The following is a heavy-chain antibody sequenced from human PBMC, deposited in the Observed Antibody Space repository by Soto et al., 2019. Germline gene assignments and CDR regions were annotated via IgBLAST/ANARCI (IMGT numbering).Heavy chain of an antibody. J-gene: IGHJ4*02. CDR3: AKDSDYGGNSGFFYYFDY. CDR2: ISGSGGST. Sequence: PGGSLRLSCAASGFTFSSYAMSWVRQAPGKGLEWVSAISGSGGSTYYADSVKGRFTISRDNSKNTLYLQMNSLRAEDTAVFYCAKDSDYGGNSGFFYYFDYWGQGTLVTVSS. V-gene: IGHV3-23*01. CDR1: GFTFSSYA. D-gene: IGHD4-17*01.